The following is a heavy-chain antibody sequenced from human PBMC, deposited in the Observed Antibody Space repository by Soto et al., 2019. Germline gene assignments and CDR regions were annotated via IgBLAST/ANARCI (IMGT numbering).Heavy chain of an antibody. D-gene: IGHD4-4*01. Sequence: EGQLVESGGGLVQPGGSLRLSCQVSGFPFSSHSMSWVRQAPGKGLEWVSGIREAGNDPHYTDSVEGRLIISRDNSQNTLYLQMNSLRPEDTAIYYCARGNFGSWFFDLWGRGTLVTVSS. CDR3: ARGNFGSWFFDL. J-gene: IGHJ2*01. V-gene: IGHV3-23*04. CDR2: IREAGNDP. CDR1: GFPFSSHS.